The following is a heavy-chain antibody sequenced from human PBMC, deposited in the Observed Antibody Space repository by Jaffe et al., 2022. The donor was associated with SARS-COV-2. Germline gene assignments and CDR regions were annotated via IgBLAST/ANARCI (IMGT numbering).Heavy chain of an antibody. D-gene: IGHD1-26*01. CDR3: ARGKVGATPLNYFDY. CDR2: INHSGST. J-gene: IGHJ4*02. CDR1: GGSFSGYY. V-gene: IGHV4-34*01. Sequence: QVQLQQWGAGLLKPSETLSLTCAVYGGSFSGYYWSWIRQPPGKGLEWIGEINHSGSTNYNPSLKSRVTISVDTSKNQLSLNLSSVTAADTAVYYCARGKVGATPLNYFDYWGQGTLVTVSS.